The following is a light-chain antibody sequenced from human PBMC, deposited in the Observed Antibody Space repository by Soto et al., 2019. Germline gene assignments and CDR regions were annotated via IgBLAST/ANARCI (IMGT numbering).Light chain of an antibody. CDR1: SSNIGANYD. CDR3: QSYDSDMSAWV. CDR2: GYT. J-gene: IGLJ7*01. Sequence: QSALTQPASVSGAPGQTVTISCAGTSSNIGANYDVHWYQHLPGTAPKLLIFGYTNRPSGVPERFSGSKSGTSASLAITGLQSEDEAAYYCQSYDSDMSAWVFGGGTPLTVL. V-gene: IGLV1-40*01.